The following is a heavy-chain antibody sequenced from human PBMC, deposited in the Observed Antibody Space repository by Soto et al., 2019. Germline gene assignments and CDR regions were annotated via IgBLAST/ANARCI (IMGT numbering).Heavy chain of an antibody. CDR2: ISGSADRT. D-gene: IGHD2-15*01. J-gene: IGHJ5*01. CDR1: GFTFSIHA. V-gene: IGHV3-23*01. Sequence: GRSLRLSCAASGFTFSIHAMTWVRQAPGNRLELVSAISGSADRTYYADSVKGRFTFSRDNFKDTSYLQMKSLRPEDTAVYYCATAVVVGAWLESWGRGTLVTVSS. CDR3: ATAVVVGAWLES.